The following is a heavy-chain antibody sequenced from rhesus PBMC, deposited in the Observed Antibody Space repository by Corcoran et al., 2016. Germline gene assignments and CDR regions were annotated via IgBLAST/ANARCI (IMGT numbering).Heavy chain of an antibody. D-gene: IGHD4-35*01. CDR2: IGGSRGPT. Sequence: QVQLQESGPGLVKPSETLSLTCAVSGDSISGSYWNWVRQPPGNGLEGIGSIGGSRGPTYYNPSLKSRVPISTGTSKNQFSLKRNSATAADTAVYYCARFYGNYDRYYFDCWGQGVLVTVSS. V-gene: IGHV4-165*02. CDR3: ARFYGNYDRYYFDC. J-gene: IGHJ4*01. CDR1: GDSISGSY.